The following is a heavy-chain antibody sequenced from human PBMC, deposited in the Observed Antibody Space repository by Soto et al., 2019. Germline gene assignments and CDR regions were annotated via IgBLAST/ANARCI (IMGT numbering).Heavy chain of an antibody. J-gene: IGHJ5*02. D-gene: IGHD3-16*01. Sequence: EVQLVESGGGLVQPGGSLRLSCAASGFTFSSYSMNWVRQAPGKGLEWVSFIGSSSGTIFYADSVKGRFTISRDNAKNSLYLQMNSLRDEDTAVYYCAREEYVGVNCFAPWGQGTLVTVSS. V-gene: IGHV3-48*02. CDR2: IGSSSGTI. CDR1: GFTFSSYS. CDR3: AREEYVGVNCFAP.